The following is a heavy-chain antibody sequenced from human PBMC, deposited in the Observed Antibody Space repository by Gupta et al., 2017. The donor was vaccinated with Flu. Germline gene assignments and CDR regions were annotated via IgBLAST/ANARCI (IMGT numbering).Heavy chain of an antibody. Sequence: WVRQAPGKGLEWVSYIRSSSSTIYYADSVKGRFTISRDNAKNALYLQMNRLRAEDTAVYYCAREKNYYDSSGYYSGYFDYWGQGTLVTVSS. D-gene: IGHD3-22*01. CDR3: AREKNYYDSSGYYSGYFDY. CDR2: IRSSSSTI. J-gene: IGHJ4*02. V-gene: IGHV3-48*01.